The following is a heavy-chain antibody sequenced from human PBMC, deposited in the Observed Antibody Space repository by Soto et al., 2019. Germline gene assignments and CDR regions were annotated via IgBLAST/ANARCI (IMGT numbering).Heavy chain of an antibody. Sequence: SETLSLTCAVSGYSISSSNWWGWIRQPPGKGLEWIGYIYYSGTTYYNPSLKSRVTMSVDTSKNQFSLKLTSVTAVDTAVYYCAKDPDNIVATRRAYYFDYWGQGTLVTVSS. CDR2: IYYSGTT. CDR3: AKDPDNIVATRRAYYFDY. J-gene: IGHJ4*02. CDR1: GYSISSSNW. V-gene: IGHV4-28*03. D-gene: IGHD5-12*01.